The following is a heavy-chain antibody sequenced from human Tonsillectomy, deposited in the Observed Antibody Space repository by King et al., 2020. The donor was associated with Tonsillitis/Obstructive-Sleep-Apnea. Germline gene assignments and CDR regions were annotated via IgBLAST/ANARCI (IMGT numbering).Heavy chain of an antibody. CDR2: INHSGST. Sequence: VQLQQWGAGLLKPSETLSLTCAVNGGSFSGYYWSWIRQPPGKGLEWIGEINHSGSTNYNPSLKSRVTISVDTSKNQFSLKLSSVTAADTAVYYCARSGSGSYYGYFDLWGRGTLVTVSS. CDR3: ARSGSGSYYGYFDL. V-gene: IGHV4-34*01. CDR1: GGSFSGYY. J-gene: IGHJ2*01. D-gene: IGHD1-26*01.